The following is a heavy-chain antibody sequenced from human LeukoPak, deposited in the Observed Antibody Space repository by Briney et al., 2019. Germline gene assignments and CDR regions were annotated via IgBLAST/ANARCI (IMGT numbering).Heavy chain of an antibody. J-gene: IGHJ4*02. V-gene: IGHV5-51*01. CDR3: ARRTTYSSSWDFDY. CDR1: GYPFTNYW. Sequence: GESLKISCKGSGYPFTNYWIGRVRQMPGKGLEWMGIIYPGDSDTRYSPSFQGQVTVSADKSINTAYLQWSSLKASDTAMYYCARRTTYSSSWDFDYWGQGTLVTVSS. D-gene: IGHD6-13*01. CDR2: IYPGDSDT.